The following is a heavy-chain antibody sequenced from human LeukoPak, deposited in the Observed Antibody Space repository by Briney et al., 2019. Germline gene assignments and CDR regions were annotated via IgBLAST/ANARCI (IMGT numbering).Heavy chain of an antibody. CDR3: ARMGLWFGELLGRRDF. J-gene: IGHJ4*02. CDR2: IYRAGST. CDR1: GITVSSDY. V-gene: IGHV3-66*01. Sequence: PGGSLRLSCAASGITVSSDYMSWVRQAPGKGLEWVSIYRAGSTHYANFVKGRFTISRDNSKNTVDLQMISLTTEDTAVYYCARMGLWFGELLGRRDFWGQGTLVTVSS. D-gene: IGHD3-10*01.